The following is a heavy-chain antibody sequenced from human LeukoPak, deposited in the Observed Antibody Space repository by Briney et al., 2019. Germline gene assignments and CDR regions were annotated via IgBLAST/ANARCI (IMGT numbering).Heavy chain of an antibody. CDR1: GYTFTSYG. J-gene: IGHJ5*02. CDR3: ARDLGVGGYCSSTSCSWFDP. CDR2: ISAYNGNT. V-gene: IGHV1-18*04. D-gene: IGHD2-2*01. Sequence: ASVKVSCKASGYTFTSYGISWVRQAPGQGLEWMGWISAYNGNTNYAQKLQGRVTMTTDTSTSTAYMELRGLRSDDTAVYYCARDLGVGGYCSSTSCSWFDPWGQGTLVTVSS.